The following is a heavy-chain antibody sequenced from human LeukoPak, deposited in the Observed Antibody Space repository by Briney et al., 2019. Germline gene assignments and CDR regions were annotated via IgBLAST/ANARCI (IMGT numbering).Heavy chain of an antibody. CDR2: IYSGGST. CDR3: AREDGLLAPPGD. D-gene: IGHD5-24*01. CDR1: GFTVSSNY. V-gene: IGHV3-66*01. J-gene: IGHJ4*02. Sequence: GGSLRLSCAASGFTVSSNYMSWVRQAPGKGLEWVSVIYSGGSTYYADSVKGRFTISRDNSKNTLYLQMNSLRAEDTAVYYCAREDGLLAPPGDWGQGTLVTASS.